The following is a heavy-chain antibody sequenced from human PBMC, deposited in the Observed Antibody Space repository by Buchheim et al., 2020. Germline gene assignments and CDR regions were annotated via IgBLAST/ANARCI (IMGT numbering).Heavy chain of an antibody. D-gene: IGHD1-26*01. CDR1: GYNFTNYW. J-gene: IGHJ6*03. V-gene: IGHV5-10-1*01. CDR3: ARRDRLLSGFYYYHMDV. Sequence: EVQLVQSGAELRKPGESLRISCKGSGYNFTNYWINWVRQMPGKGLEWMGRIDPSDSHAIYSPSFQGHVTISTDKSISTAYLQWSSLKASDNAIYYCARRDRLLSGFYYYHMDVWGKGTT. CDR2: IDPSDSHA.